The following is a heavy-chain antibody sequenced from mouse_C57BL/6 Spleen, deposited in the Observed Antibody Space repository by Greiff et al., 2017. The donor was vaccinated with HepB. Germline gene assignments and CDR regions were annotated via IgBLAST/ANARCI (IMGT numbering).Heavy chain of an antibody. V-gene: IGHV1-82*01. CDR2: IYPGDGDT. CDR3: ARVYYYGCSSHAMDY. Sequence: VQLQQSGPELVKPGASVKISCKASGYAFSSSWMNWVKQRPGKGLECIGRIYPGDGDTNYNGKFKGKATLTADKSSSTAYMQLSSLTSEDSAVYFCARVYYYGCSSHAMDYWGQGTSVTVSS. D-gene: IGHD1-1*01. J-gene: IGHJ4*01. CDR1: GYAFSSSW.